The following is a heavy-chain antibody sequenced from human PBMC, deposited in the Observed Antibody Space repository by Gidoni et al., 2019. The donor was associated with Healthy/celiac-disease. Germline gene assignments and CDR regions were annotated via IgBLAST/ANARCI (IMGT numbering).Heavy chain of an antibody. J-gene: IGHJ6*02. V-gene: IGHV4-34*01. CDR1: GGSFSGYY. Sequence: QVQLQQWGAGLLKPSETLSLTCAVYGGSFSGYYWSWIRQPPGKGLEWIGEINHSGSTNYHPSLKSRVTISVDTSKNQFSLKLSSVTAADTAVYYCARGLLGLSYYYYYYGMDVWGQGTTVTVSS. D-gene: IGHD2-15*01. CDR2: INHSGST. CDR3: ARGLLGLSYYYYYYGMDV.